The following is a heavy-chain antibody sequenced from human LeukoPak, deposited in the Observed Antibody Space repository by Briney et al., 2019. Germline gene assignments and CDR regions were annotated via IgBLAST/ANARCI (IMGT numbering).Heavy chain of an antibody. D-gene: IGHD3-22*01. V-gene: IGHV1-46*01. CDR3: ARSGVRYDSSGPFDY. Sequence: ASVKVSCKASGYTFTSYYMHWVRQAPGQGLEWMGIINPSGGSTSYAQKFQGRVTMTRDPSTSTVYMELSSLRSEDTAVYYCARSGVRYDSSGPFDYWGQGTLVTVSS. J-gene: IGHJ4*02. CDR2: INPSGGST. CDR1: GYTFTSYY.